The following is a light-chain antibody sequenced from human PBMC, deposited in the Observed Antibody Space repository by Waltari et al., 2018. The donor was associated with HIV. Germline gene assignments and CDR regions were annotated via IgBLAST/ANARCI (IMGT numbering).Light chain of an antibody. V-gene: IGKV2-30*01. Sequence: DVVMTQSPLSLPVTLGQPASISCRSSPSIVYSDENTYLSWFQQRPGKSPRRVIYKVSNRDSGGPDRFSGSGSGTDFTLKISRVEAEDVGVYYCMQATQLPYTFGQGTKLEIK. CDR3: MQATQLPYT. CDR2: KVS. CDR1: PSIVYSDENTY. J-gene: IGKJ2*01.